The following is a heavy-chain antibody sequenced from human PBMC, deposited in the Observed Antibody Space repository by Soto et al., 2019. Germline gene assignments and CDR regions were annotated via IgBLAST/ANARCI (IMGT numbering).Heavy chain of an antibody. Sequence: PGGSLRLSCAASGFTFSSYGMHWVRQAPGKGLEWVAVIWYDGSNKYYADSVKGRFTISRDNSKNTLYLQMNSLRAEDTAVYYCARASFYVEAPSFDYWGQGTLVTVSS. V-gene: IGHV3-33*01. J-gene: IGHJ4*02. CDR3: ARASFYVEAPSFDY. D-gene: IGHD3-16*01. CDR1: GFTFSSYG. CDR2: IWYDGSNK.